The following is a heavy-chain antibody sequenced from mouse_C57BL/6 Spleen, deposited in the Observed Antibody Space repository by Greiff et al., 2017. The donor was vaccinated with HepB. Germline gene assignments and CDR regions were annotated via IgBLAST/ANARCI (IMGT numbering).Heavy chain of an antibody. J-gene: IGHJ4*01. CDR1: GYSITSGYY. Sequence: EVQLVESGPGLVKPSPSLSLSCSVTGYSITSGYYWNWIRQFPGNKLEWMGYISYDGSNNYNPTLKNQISITRDTSTSQFFLKLSTVTTEDTAAYYCARGDSLLPMDYWGQGTSVTVSS. CDR3: ARGDSLLPMDY. V-gene: IGHV3-6*01. CDR2: ISYDGSN. D-gene: IGHD2-10*01.